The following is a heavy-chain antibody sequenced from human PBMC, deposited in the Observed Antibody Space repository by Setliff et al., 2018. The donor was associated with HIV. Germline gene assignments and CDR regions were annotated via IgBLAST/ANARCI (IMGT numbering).Heavy chain of an antibody. Sequence: SETLSLTCTVSGGSITSTTYYWGWIRQPPGKGLEWIGTIHYTGNTYHNPSLKSRVTISVEASKNQVSLKLTAVTAADSAVYYCAREGDGIDFWGQGTLVTVSS. CDR1: GGSITSTTYY. CDR2: IHYTGNT. D-gene: IGHD2-21*02. CDR3: AREGDGIDF. J-gene: IGHJ4*02. V-gene: IGHV4-39*02.